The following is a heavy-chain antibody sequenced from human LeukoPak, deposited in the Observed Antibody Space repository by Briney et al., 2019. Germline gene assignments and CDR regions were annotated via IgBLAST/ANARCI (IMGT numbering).Heavy chain of an antibody. Sequence: GGSLRLSCAASGFTFSSYSMNWVRQARGKGLEWVSSISSSSSYIYYADSLKGRFTVSRDNAKNSLYLQINSLRAEDTAMYYCARDAVVVTAICYYWGQGTLVTVSS. J-gene: IGHJ4*02. CDR1: GFTFSSYS. V-gene: IGHV3-21*01. CDR3: ARDAVVVTAICYY. CDR2: ISSSSSYI. D-gene: IGHD2-21*02.